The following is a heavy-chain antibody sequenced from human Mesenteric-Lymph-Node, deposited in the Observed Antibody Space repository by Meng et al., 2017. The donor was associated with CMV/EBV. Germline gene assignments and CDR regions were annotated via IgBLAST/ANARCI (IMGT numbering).Heavy chain of an antibody. CDR2: VNYIGST. D-gene: IGHD6-19*01. J-gene: IGHJ4*02. Sequence: AVYGAAVSGYYWSWIRQSPGKGLEWIGEVNYIGSTKYNPSLKSRVTMSVDTSKNHFSLEVNPVTAADTAVYYCARGRYTSVEAGLDYWGQGTLVTVSS. CDR1: GAAVSGYY. V-gene: IGHV4-34*01. CDR3: ARGRYTSVEAGLDY.